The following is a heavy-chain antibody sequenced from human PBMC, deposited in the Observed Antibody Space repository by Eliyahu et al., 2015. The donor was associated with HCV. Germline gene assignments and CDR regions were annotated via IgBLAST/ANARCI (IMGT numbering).Heavy chain of an antibody. D-gene: IGHD3-9*01. Sequence: EVQLVESGGGVVQPGGSLRLSCAASGFTFDDYAMHWVRQAPGKGLEWVSLISGDGGSTYYADSVKGRFTISRDNSKNSLYLQMNSLRTEDTALYYCAKDISTYYDILTGYAEHGPFDYWGQGTLVTVSS. J-gene: IGHJ4*02. V-gene: IGHV3-43*02. CDR2: ISGDGGST. CDR1: GFTFDDYA. CDR3: AKDISTYYDILTGYAEHGPFDY.